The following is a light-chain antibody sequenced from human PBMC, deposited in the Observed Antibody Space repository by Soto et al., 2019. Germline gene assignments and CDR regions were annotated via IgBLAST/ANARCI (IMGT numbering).Light chain of an antibody. V-gene: IGLV2-11*01. J-gene: IGLJ1*01. CDR3: CSYAGRDTLYV. CDR2: DVS. CDR1: STVVGGYNY. Sequence: QSALTQPRSVSGSPGQSVTISCTGTSTVVGGYNYVSWYQQHPGKVPKLMLYDVSKRPSGVPDRFSGSKSGNTASLTISGLQAEDEADYYCCSYAGRDTLYVFGSGTKVTVL.